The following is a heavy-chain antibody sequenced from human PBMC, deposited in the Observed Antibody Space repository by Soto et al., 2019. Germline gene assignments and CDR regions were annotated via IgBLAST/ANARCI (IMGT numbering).Heavy chain of an antibody. J-gene: IGHJ1*01. V-gene: IGHV3-15*01. Sequence: EVQLVESGGGLVKPGGSLRLSCAASGFTFSNAWMSWVRQAPGKWLEWVGRIKSKTDGGTTDYAAPVKGRFTISRDDSKNTLYLQMNSLKTEDTAVYYCTTDRRVVVPGLYFQHWGQGTLVTVSS. CDR3: TTDRRVVVPGLYFQH. CDR2: IKSKTDGGTT. CDR1: GFTFSNAW. D-gene: IGHD2-2*01.